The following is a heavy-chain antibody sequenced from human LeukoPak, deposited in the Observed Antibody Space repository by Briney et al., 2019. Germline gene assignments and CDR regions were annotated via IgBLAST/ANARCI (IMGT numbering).Heavy chain of an antibody. Sequence: GASVKVSCKASGYTFTSYGISWVRQAPGQGLEWMGWISAYNGNTNYAQKLQGRVTMNTDTSTSTAYMELRSLRSDDTAVYYCARDMVRGVITPSDAFDIWGQGTMVTVSS. V-gene: IGHV1-18*01. CDR3: ARDMVRGVITPSDAFDI. J-gene: IGHJ3*02. D-gene: IGHD3-10*01. CDR1: GYTFTSYG. CDR2: ISAYNGNT.